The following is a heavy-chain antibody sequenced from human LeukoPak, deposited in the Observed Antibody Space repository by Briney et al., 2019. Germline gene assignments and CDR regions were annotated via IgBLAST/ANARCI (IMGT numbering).Heavy chain of an antibody. D-gene: IGHD3-10*01. CDR1: GGSISSSSYY. Sequence: SETLSLTCTVSGGSISSSSYYWGWIRQPPGKGLEWIGSIYYSGSTYYNPSLKSRVTISVDTSKNQFSLKLSPVTAADTAVYYCARSRFEVGWFDPWGQGTLVTVSS. CDR2: IYYSGST. CDR3: ARSRFEVGWFDP. J-gene: IGHJ5*02. V-gene: IGHV4-39*07.